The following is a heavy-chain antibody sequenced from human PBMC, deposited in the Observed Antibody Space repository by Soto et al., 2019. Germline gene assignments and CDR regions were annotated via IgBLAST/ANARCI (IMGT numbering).Heavy chain of an antibody. CDR1: GSTFTDFT. CDR3: ARRPDAFDT. V-gene: IGHV3-23*01. J-gene: IGHJ3*02. Sequence: PXGSLRLSCAGAGSTFTDFTMTGVRQAPGKGLEWVSAISGDGLSTYYAGSVKGRFTISRDNSKTTLYLQMNSLRAEDTAVYYCARRPDAFDTWGRGTMVTVSS. CDR2: ISGDGLST.